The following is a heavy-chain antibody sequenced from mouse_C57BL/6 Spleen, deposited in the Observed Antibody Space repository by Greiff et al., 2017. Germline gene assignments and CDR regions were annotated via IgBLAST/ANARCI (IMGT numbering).Heavy chain of an antibody. D-gene: IGHD2-4*01. V-gene: IGHV1-4*01. J-gene: IGHJ4*01. CDR2: INPSSGYT. Sequence: QVQLKQSGAELARPGASVKMSCKASGYTFTSYTMHWVKQRPGQGLEWIGYINPSSGYTKYNQKFKDKATLTADKSSSTAYMQLSSLTSEDSAVYYCARGDYDSAMDYWGQGTSVTVSS. CDR1: GYTFTSYT. CDR3: ARGDYDSAMDY.